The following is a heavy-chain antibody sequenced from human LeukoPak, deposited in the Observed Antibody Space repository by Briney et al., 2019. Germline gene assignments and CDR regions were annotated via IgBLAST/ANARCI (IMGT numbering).Heavy chain of an antibody. Sequence: SETLSLTXTVSGGSISSSSYYWGWIRQPPGKGLEWIGRIYYSGSTYYNPSFKSRVTISVDTSKNQFSLKLSSVTAADTAVYYCARGYDSSGYYRPYYYYMDVWGKGTTVTVSS. CDR2: IYYSGST. J-gene: IGHJ6*03. CDR1: GGSISSSSYY. D-gene: IGHD3-22*01. CDR3: ARGYDSSGYYRPYYYYMDV. V-gene: IGHV4-39*01.